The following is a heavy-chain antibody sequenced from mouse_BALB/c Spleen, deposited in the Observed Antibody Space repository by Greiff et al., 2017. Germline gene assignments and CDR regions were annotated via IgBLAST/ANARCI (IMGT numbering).Heavy chain of an antibody. V-gene: IGHV5-4*02. CDR3: ARAFYYGYDGFAY. D-gene: IGHD2-2*01. J-gene: IGHJ3*01. CDR2: IRDGGSYT. CDR1: GFTFSDYY. Sequence: EVMLVESGGGLVKPGGSLKLSCAASGFTFSDYYMYWVRQTPEKRLEWVATIRDGGSYTYYPDSVKGRFTISRDNAKNNLYLQMSSLKSEDTAMYYCARAFYYGYDGFAYWGQGTLVTVSA.